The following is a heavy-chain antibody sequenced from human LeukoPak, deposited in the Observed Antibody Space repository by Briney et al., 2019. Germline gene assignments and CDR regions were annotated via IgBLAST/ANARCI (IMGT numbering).Heavy chain of an antibody. CDR1: GFTFSSYG. D-gene: IGHD2-2*02. V-gene: IGHV3-30*19. J-gene: IGHJ4*02. CDR3: ARLPGYCSSNSCYKMTIPFDY. Sequence: GRSLRLSCAASGFTFSSYGMHWVRQAPGKGLEWVAVISYDGNNKYDADSVKGRFTISRDNSKNTLYLQMNSLRAEDTAVYYCARLPGYCSSNSCYKMTIPFDYWGQRTLVTVSS. CDR2: ISYDGNNK.